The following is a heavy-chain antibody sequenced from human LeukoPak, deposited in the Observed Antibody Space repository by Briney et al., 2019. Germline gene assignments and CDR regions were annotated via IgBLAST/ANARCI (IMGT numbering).Heavy chain of an antibody. CDR3: TRGGLGYCSGGSCYLLHY. CDR1: GFTFGDYA. J-gene: IGHJ4*02. D-gene: IGHD2-15*01. CDR2: IRSKAYGGTT. Sequence: GGSLRLSCTASGFTFGDYAMSWFRQAPGKGLEWVGFIRSKAYGGTTEYAASVKGRFTISRDDSKSIAYLQMNSLKTEDTAVYYCTRGGLGYCSGGSCYLLHYWGQGTLVTVSS. V-gene: IGHV3-49*03.